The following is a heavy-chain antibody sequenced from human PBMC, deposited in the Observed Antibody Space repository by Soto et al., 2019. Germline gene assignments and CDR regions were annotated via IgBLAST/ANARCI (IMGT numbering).Heavy chain of an antibody. J-gene: IGHJ5*01. CDR1: GFTFSSYG. CDR2: IWFDGSKE. CDR3: ARAVHAAKGWFDS. V-gene: IGHV3-33*01. Sequence: QVELVESGGGVVQPGGSLRLACAASGFTFSSYGMHWVRQAPGKGLEWVAVIWFDGSKEFYAASVEGRFTIPRDNSKHMGYLEMKSPRGVDTAVYCCARAVHAAKGWFDSWGQGSLVTVSS. D-gene: IGHD2-2*01.